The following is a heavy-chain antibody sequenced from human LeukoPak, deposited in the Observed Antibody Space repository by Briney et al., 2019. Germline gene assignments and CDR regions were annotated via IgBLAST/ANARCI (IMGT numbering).Heavy chain of an antibody. CDR1: GYTFTSYY. CDR3: ARAFTPRSGSGSWEFYY. CDR2: INPSGGST. J-gene: IGHJ4*02. D-gene: IGHD3-10*01. V-gene: IGHV1-46*01. Sequence: GASVKVSCKASGYTFTSYYMHWVRQAPGQGLEWMGIINPSGGSTSYAQKFQGRVTMTRDTSTSTVYMELSSLRSEDTAVYYCARAFTPRSGSGSWEFYYWGQGTLVTVSS.